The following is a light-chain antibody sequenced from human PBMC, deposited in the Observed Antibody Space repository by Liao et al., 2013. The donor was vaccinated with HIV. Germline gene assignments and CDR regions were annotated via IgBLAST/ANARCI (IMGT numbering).Light chain of an antibody. CDR2: QDA. Sequence: SYELTQPPSVSVSPGQTASITCSGPKMGDKFVSWYQQRPGQSPVLVIYQDAKRPSGIPERFSGSNSGNTATLTISGAQAVDEADYFCQAWGSSTAYVVFGGGTKLTVL. CDR1: KMGDKF. CDR3: QAWGSSTAYVV. V-gene: IGLV3-1*01. J-gene: IGLJ2*01.